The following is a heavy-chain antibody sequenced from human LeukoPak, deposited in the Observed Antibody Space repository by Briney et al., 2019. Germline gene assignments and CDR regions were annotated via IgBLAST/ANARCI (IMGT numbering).Heavy chain of an antibody. V-gene: IGHV1-2*02. CDR2: INPNSGGT. Sequence: GASVKVSCKASGYTFTGYYMHWVRQAPGQGLEWMGWINPNSGGTNYAQKFQGRVTMTRDTSISTAYMELSRLRSDDTAVYYCARVRYSSSWYGGYLIDPWGQGTLVTVSS. J-gene: IGHJ5*02. CDR3: ARVRYSSSWYGGYLIDP. D-gene: IGHD6-13*01. CDR1: GYTFTGYY.